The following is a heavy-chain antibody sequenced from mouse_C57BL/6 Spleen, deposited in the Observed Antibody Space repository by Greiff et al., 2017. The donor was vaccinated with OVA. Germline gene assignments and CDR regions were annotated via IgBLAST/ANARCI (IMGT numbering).Heavy chain of an antibody. V-gene: IGHV1-80*01. CDR2: IYPGDGDT. CDR1: GYAFSSYW. CDR3: ARSLYSNYYAMDY. D-gene: IGHD2-5*01. J-gene: IGHJ4*01. Sequence: QVQLQQSGAELVKPGASVKISCKASGYAFSSYWMNWVKQRPGKGLEWIGQIYPGDGDTNYNGKFKGKATLTADKSSSTAYMQLSSLTSEDSAVYFCARSLYSNYYAMDYWGQGTSVTVSS.